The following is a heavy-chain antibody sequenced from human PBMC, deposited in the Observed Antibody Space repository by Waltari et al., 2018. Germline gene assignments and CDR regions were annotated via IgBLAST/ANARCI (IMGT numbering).Heavy chain of an antibody. V-gene: IGHV4-30-2*04. CDR3: ARDAVDYDFWSGYYTRPEAFDI. Sequence: SRVTISVDTSKNQFSLKLSSVTAADTAVYYCARDAVDYDFWSGYYTRPEAFDIWGQGTMVTVSS. J-gene: IGHJ3*02. D-gene: IGHD3-3*01.